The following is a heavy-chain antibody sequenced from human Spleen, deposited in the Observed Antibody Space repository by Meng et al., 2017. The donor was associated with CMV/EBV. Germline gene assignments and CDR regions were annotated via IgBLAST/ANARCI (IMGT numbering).Heavy chain of an antibody. V-gene: IGHV3-7*01. CDR2: IKKDGSER. CDR3: ARDGMWSGPFDF. Sequence: GESLKISCAVSEFTFSNYPMSWVRQAPGKGLEWMATIKKDGSERYYVDAVKGRFTISRDNAKNSLFLQMNSLRAEDTAMYYCARDGMWSGPFDFWGQGALVTVSS. J-gene: IGHJ4*02. CDR1: EFTFSNYP. D-gene: IGHD3-3*01.